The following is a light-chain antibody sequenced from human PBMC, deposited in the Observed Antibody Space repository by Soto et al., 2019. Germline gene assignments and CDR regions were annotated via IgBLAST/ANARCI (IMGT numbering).Light chain of an antibody. J-gene: IGKJ1*01. CDR3: QQSDITPRT. Sequence: DIQMTQSPSSLSASVGDRVTITCRASQSISTYLSWYKQTPGKAPKLLIYAASILQSGVPSRFSGSGSGTDFTLTISSLQPEDSATYYCQQSDITPRTFGQGTKVDI. CDR2: AAS. CDR1: QSISTY. V-gene: IGKV1-39*01.